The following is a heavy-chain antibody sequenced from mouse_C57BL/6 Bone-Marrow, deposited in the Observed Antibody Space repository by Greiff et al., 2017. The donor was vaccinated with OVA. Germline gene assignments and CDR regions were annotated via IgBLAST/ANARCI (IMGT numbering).Heavy chain of an antibody. CDR3: TSPYYYGSSYMAMDY. V-gene: IGHV1-15*01. Sequence: VKLQESGAELVRPGASVTLSCKASGYTFTDDEMHWVKQTPVHGLEWIGAIDPETGGTAYNQKFKGKAILTADKSSSTAYMELRSLTSEDSAVYYCTSPYYYGSSYMAMDYWGQGTSVTVSS. CDR2: IDPETGGT. D-gene: IGHD1-1*01. J-gene: IGHJ4*01. CDR1: GYTFTDDE.